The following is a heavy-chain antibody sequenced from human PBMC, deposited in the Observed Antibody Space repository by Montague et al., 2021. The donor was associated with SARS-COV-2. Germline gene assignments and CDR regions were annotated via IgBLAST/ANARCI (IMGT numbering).Heavy chain of an antibody. D-gene: IGHD2-2*01. Sequence: SETLSLTCTVPGASNSSSYRRRTRLHPRSTLMSYGYISYSGSTNYNPSLKSRVTISVDTSKNHFTLRLSSVTAADTAVYYCANFRRTQLLSGTLYYGMDVWGQGTTVTVSS. CDR1: GASNSSSY. J-gene: IGHJ6*02. CDR2: ISYSGST. CDR3: ANFRRTQLLSGTLYYGMDV. V-gene: IGHV4-59*01.